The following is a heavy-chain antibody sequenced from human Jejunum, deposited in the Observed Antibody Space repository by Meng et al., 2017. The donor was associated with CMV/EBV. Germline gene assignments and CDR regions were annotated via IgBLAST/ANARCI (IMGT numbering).Heavy chain of an antibody. J-gene: IGHJ4*02. Sequence: GFPLNSYGIHWVRQFPGRGLEWVAVLWYDGSRKYYADSVQGRFSISRDDSKNTVYLQMNSLRAEDTAVYYCARDNDGSSHYSQFDYWGQGTLVTVSS. D-gene: IGHD3-22*01. CDR3: ARDNDGSSHYSQFDY. CDR1: GFPLNSYG. V-gene: IGHV3-33*01. CDR2: LWYDGSRK.